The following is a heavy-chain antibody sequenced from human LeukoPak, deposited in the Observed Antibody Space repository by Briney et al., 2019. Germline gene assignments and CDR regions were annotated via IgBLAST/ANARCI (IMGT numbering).Heavy chain of an antibody. V-gene: IGHV4-34*01. CDR3: ARVIRNWNYAYFDY. CDR2: INHSGST. Sequence: SETLSLTCAVYGGSFSGYCWSWIRQPPGKGLEWIGEINHSGSTNYNPSLKSRVTISVDTSKNQFSLKLSSVTAADTAVYYCARVIRNWNYAYFDYWGQGTLVTVSS. J-gene: IGHJ4*02. D-gene: IGHD1-7*01. CDR1: GGSFSGYC.